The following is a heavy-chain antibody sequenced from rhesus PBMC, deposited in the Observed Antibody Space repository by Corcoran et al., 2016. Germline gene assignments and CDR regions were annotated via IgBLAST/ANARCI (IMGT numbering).Heavy chain of an antibody. CDR2: ISGSSGST. Sequence: QVQLQESGPGLVKPSETLSLTCAVSGGSISSSNWWSWIRQPPGKGLEWIGYISGSSGSTYYNPALKSRCTISTDPTKNQFSLKLSSVTAADTAVYYCSSLDYWGQGVLVTVSS. CDR1: GGSISSSNW. J-gene: IGHJ4*01. CDR3: SSLDY. V-gene: IGHV4-65*01.